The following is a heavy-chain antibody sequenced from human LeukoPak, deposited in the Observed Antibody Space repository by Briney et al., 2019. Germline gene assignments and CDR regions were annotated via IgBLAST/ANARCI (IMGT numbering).Heavy chain of an antibody. CDR2: IKSKTDGGTT. CDR1: GFIFSSYA. J-gene: IGHJ4*02. CDR3: AKGAGYYGSEDGHLDY. D-gene: IGHD3-10*01. Sequence: GGSLRLSCAVSGFIFSSYAMSWLRQAPGKGLEWVGRIKSKTDGGTTDYAAPVKGRFTISRDDSKDTLYLQMNSLRAEDTAVYYCAKGAGYYGSEDGHLDYWGQGTLVTVSS. V-gene: IGHV3-15*01.